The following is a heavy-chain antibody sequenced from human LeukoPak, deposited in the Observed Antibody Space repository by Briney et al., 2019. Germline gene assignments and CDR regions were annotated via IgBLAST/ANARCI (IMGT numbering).Heavy chain of an antibody. CDR2: IIPILGIA. Sequence: ASVKVSCKASGYTFTGYYMHWVRQAPGQGLEWMGRIIPILGIANYAQKFQGRVTITADKSTSTAYMELSSLRSEDTAVYYCARDGDSEWTGVSAFDIWGQGTMVTVSS. V-gene: IGHV1-69*04. CDR3: ARDGDSEWTGVSAFDI. D-gene: IGHD7-27*01. CDR1: GYTFTGYY. J-gene: IGHJ3*02.